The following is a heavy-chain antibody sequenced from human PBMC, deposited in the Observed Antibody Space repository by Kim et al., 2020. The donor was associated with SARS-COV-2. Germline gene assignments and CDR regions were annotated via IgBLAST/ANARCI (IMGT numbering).Heavy chain of an antibody. V-gene: IGHV3-7*03. CDR2: IKQDGSEK. CDR3: ARTRRYSGYDWRGGYYFDY. J-gene: IGHJ4*02. CDR1: GFTFSSYW. Sequence: GGSLRLSCAASGFTFSSYWMSWVRQAPGKGLEWVANIKQDGSEKYYVDSVKGRFTISRDNAKNSLYLQMNSLRAEDTAVYYCARTRRYSGYDWRGGYYFDYWGQGTLVTVSS. D-gene: IGHD5-12*01.